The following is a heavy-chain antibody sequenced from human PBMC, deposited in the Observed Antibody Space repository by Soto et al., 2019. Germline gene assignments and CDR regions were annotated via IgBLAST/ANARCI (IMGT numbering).Heavy chain of an antibody. CDR1: GDRVSSNRSS. CDR3: ARKKKALTTQDAFDI. V-gene: IGHV6-1*01. D-gene: IGHD3-22*01. CDR2: TYYRSRWFT. Sequence: PTQTHPLTCAIPGDRVSSNRSSWCWNRQTPSGGLEWLGRTYYRSRWFTDYAESLKSRISIKPDTYKNQLSLQLNSVTPEDTAVYYCARKKKALTTQDAFDIWGQGTMVTVSS. J-gene: IGHJ3*02.